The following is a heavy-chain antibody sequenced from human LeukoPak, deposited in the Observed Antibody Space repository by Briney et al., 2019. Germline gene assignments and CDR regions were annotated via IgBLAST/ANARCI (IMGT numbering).Heavy chain of an antibody. D-gene: IGHD4-17*01. CDR1: GFTVSSNY. J-gene: IGHJ3*02. CDR3: ARGTVTIAFDI. V-gene: IGHV3-66*01. Sequence: PGGSLRLSCAASGFTVSSNYMSWVRQAPGKGLEWVSVIYSGGSTYYADSVKGRFTISRDNSKNTLYLQMNSLRAEDTAVYYCARGTVTIAFDIWGQGTMVTVSS. CDR2: IYSGGST.